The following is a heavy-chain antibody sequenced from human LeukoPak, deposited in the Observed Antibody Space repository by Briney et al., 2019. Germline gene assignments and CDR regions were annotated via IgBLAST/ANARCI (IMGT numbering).Heavy chain of an antibody. CDR1: GYTFTVYY. CDR3: ASSVVATIVY. Sequence: GASVTVSFKASGYTFTVYYMHWVRQAPGQGHEWMGWINPNSGGTNYSQKFQGRVTITRDTAISKATMDLKRLRSDDTAVYYCASSVVATIVYWGQGTLVTVSS. V-gene: IGHV1-2*02. J-gene: IGHJ4*02. CDR2: INPNSGGT. D-gene: IGHD5-12*01.